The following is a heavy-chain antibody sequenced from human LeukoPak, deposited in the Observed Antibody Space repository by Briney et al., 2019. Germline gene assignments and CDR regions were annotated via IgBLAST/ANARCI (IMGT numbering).Heavy chain of an antibody. CDR2: IYSGGST. CDR1: GFTVSSNY. J-gene: IGHJ4*02. CDR3: ARLVLDYYDSSGYYDDY. D-gene: IGHD3-22*01. V-gene: IGHV3-53*01. Sequence: GGSLRLSCAASGFTVSSNYMSWVRQAPGKGLEWVSVIYSGGSTYYADSVKGRFTISRDNSKNTLYLQMNSLRAEDTAVYYCARLVLDYYDSSGYYDDYWGQGTLVTVSS.